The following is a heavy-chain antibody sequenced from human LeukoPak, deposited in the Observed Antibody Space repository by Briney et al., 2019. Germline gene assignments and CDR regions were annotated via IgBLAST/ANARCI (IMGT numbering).Heavy chain of an antibody. J-gene: IGHJ6*02. CDR1: GYTFTSYY. CDR2: INPSGGST. D-gene: IGHD2-2*01. CDR3: ARDPVNQIVVVPAYYYGMDV. V-gene: IGHV1-46*01. Sequence: ASVKVSCKASGYTFTSYYMHWVRQAPGQGLGWMGIINPSGGSTSYAQKFQGRVTMTRDTSTSTVYMELSSLRSEDTAVYYCARDPVNQIVVVPAYYYGMDVWGQGTTVTVSS.